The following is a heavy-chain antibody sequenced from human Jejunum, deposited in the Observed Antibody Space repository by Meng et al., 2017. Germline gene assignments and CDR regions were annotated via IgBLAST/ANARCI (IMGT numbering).Heavy chain of an antibody. J-gene: IGHJ4*02. V-gene: IGHV4-4*07. Sequence: QWQLQEPGPGRVKPSVTPSPTCPVSGGSISSYFWSWIRQPAGKGLEWIGRIYTSGSTNYNPSLKSRVTMSVDTSKNQFSLKLSSVTAADTAVYYCARGYYGSGRYFDYWGQGTLVTVSS. D-gene: IGHD3-10*01. CDR3: ARGYYGSGRYFDY. CDR2: IYTSGST. CDR1: GGSISSYF.